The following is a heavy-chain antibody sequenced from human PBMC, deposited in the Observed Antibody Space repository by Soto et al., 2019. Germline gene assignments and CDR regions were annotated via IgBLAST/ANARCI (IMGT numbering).Heavy chain of an antibody. Sequence: LSLTCTFSGGSISSGGYSWTWIRQSPGKGLEWIGYTYQSGSAYYNPSLKSRVTISVDRSKNQFSLNLTSVTAADTAVYYCARDYYGMDVWGQGTTVTVSS. J-gene: IGHJ6*02. V-gene: IGHV4-30-2*06. CDR1: GGSISSGGYS. CDR2: TYQSGSA. CDR3: ARDYYGMDV.